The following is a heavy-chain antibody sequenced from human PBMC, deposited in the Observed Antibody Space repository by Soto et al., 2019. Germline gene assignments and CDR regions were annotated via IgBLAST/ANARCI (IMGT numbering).Heavy chain of an antibody. CDR1: GFTFSSYA. CDR2: ISGSGGST. Sequence: AGGSLRLSCAASGFTFSSYAMSWVRQAPGKGLEWVSAISGSGGSTYYADSVKGRFTISRDNSKNTLYLQMNSLRAEDTAVYYCANSRRYFDWLSGFRDVWGKGTTVTVSS. CDR3: ANSRRYFDWLSGFRDV. J-gene: IGHJ6*04. V-gene: IGHV3-23*01. D-gene: IGHD3-9*01.